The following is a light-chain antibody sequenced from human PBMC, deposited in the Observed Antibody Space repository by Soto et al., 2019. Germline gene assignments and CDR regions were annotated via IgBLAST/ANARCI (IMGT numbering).Light chain of an antibody. CDR2: EVS. CDR1: SSDVGGYNY. J-gene: IGLJ1*01. Sequence: QSALTQPASVSGSPGQSIATSCTGTSSDVGGYNYVSWYQQHPGKAPKLMIYEVSNRPSGVSNRFSGSKSGNTASLTISGLQAEDEAEYYCSSYTSSSTPVFGTGTKVTVL. CDR3: SSYTSSSTPV. V-gene: IGLV2-14*01.